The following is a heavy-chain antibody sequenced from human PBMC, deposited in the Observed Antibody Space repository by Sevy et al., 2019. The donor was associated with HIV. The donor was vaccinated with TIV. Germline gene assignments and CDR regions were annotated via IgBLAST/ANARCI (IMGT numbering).Heavy chain of an antibody. V-gene: IGHV4-59*01. Sequence: SETLSLTCSVSGGSISYYYWSWIRQPPGKGLEWIGYIYHTGSTNYNPSLKSRVTISIDTSKNHFSLKLTSVTAADTAIYYCARAPPVLSASGSLNGFDPWGQGTLVTVSS. CDR2: IYHTGST. J-gene: IGHJ5*02. CDR3: ARAPPVLSASGSLNGFDP. D-gene: IGHD3-10*01. CDR1: GGSISYYY.